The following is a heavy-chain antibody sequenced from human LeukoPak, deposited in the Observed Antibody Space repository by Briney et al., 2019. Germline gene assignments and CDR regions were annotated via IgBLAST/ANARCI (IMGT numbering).Heavy chain of an antibody. CDR3: ARLAEMASYYYYGMDV. Sequence: GESLQISCQGSGSSFTSYWIGWVRQLPGKGLEWMGIIYPGDSDTRYSPSFQGQVTISADKSISTAYLQWSSLKASDTAMYYCARLAEMASYYYYGMDVWGQGTTVTVSS. CDR2: IYPGDSDT. D-gene: IGHD5-24*01. J-gene: IGHJ6*02. CDR1: GSSFTSYW. V-gene: IGHV5-51*01.